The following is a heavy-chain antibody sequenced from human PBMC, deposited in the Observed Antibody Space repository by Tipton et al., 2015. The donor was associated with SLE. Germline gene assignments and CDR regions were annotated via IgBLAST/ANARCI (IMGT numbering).Heavy chain of an antibody. D-gene: IGHD3-3*01. J-gene: IGHJ5*02. CDR2: INHSGST. CDR1: VGSFSGYY. CDR3: ARVEIFGVVITFGWFDP. Sequence: LRLSCAVYVGSFSGYYWSWIRQPPGKGLEWIGEINHSGSTNYNPSLKSRVTISVDTSKNQFSLKLSSVTAADTAVYYCARVEIFGVVITFGWFDPWGQGTLVTVSS. V-gene: IGHV4-34*01.